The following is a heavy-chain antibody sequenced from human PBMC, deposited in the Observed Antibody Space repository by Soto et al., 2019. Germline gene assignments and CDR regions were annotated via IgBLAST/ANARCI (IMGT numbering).Heavy chain of an antibody. Sequence: PSETLSLTCAVSGGSISSGGYSWSWIRRPPGKGLEWIGYIYHSGSTYYNPSLKSRVTISVDRSKNQFSLKLSSVTAADTAVYCCARSYYYDSSGSSPPYYFDYWGQGTLVTVSS. J-gene: IGHJ4*02. CDR1: GGSISSGGYS. V-gene: IGHV4-30-2*01. CDR3: ARSYYYDSSGSSPPYYFDY. D-gene: IGHD3-22*01. CDR2: IYHSGST.